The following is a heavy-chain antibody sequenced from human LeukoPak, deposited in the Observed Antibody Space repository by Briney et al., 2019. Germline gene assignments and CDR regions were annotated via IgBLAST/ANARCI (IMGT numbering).Heavy chain of an antibody. V-gene: IGHV1-18*04. J-gene: IGHJ4*02. CDR2: ISAYNGNT. Sequence: ASVKVSCKASGYTFTGYYMHWVRQAPGQGLEWMGWISAYNGNTNYAQKLQGRVTMTTDTSTSTAYMELRSLRSDDTAVYYCARGGDYDILTGFPSWVDYWGQGTLVTVSS. CDR3: ARGGDYDILTGFPSWVDY. CDR1: GYTFTGYY. D-gene: IGHD3-9*01.